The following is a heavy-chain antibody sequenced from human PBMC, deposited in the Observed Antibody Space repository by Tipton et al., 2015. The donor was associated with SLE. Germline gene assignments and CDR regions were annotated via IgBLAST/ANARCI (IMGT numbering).Heavy chain of an antibody. CDR2: IYYTGIT. V-gene: IGHV4-39*07. CDR3: ARGRQGMEVFTMDV. D-gene: IGHD1-14*01. Sequence: TLSLTCTVSAGSIRSGDFYWSWIRQPPGKGLEWIGSIYYTGITWYNPSLKSRVLVSLDSSKNQFSLKLTSVTAADTAVYYCARGRQGMEVFTMDVWGPGTTVTVSS. J-gene: IGHJ6*02. CDR1: AGSIRSGDFY.